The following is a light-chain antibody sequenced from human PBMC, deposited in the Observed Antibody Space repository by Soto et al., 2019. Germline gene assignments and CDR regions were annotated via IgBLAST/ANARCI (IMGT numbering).Light chain of an antibody. J-gene: IGKJ1*01. V-gene: IGKV3-15*01. CDR2: GAS. Sequence: EIVMTQSPATLSVSPGERATLSCRASLSVSSNLAWYQQKPGQAPRLLIYGASTRATGIPARFSGSGSGTEFTLTISTLQSEDFAVYYCPHYNNWPRTFGQGTKVEIK. CDR3: PHYNNWPRT. CDR1: LSVSSN.